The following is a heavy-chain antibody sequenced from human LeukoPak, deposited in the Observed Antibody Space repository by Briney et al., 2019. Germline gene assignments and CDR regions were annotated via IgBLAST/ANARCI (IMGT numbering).Heavy chain of an antibody. V-gene: IGHV3-13*01. CDR2: IGIGGDT. Sequence: GGSLRLSCAASGSTFSDHYMDWVRQAAGKSLEWVSAIGIGGDTHYADSVKGRFTISRENAKNSLYLQMNSLTAEDTALYYCARGQYMIRGIDLPDCWGQGTLVTVSS. J-gene: IGHJ4*02. D-gene: IGHD3-10*01. CDR1: GSTFSDHY. CDR3: ARGQYMIRGIDLPDC.